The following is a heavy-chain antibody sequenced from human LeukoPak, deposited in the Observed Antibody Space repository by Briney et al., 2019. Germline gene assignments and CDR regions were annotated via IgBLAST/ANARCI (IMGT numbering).Heavy chain of an antibody. V-gene: IGHV3-23*01. J-gene: IGHJ4*02. Sequence: PGGSLRLSCATSGFTFSNYAMSWVRQAPGKGLEWVSIISDSAVGTYYTDSVKGRFTISRDNSKNTLYLQMNSLRAEDTAIYYCAKDSRLDYWGQGTLVTVSS. CDR1: GFTFSNYA. CDR3: AKDSRLDY. CDR2: ISDSAVGT.